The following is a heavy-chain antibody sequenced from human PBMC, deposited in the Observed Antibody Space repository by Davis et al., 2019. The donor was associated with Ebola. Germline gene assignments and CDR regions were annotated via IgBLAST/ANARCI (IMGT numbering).Heavy chain of an antibody. J-gene: IGHJ4*02. Sequence: ASVKVSCKASGYTFTSYDINWVRQATGQGLEWMGWMNPNSGNTGYAQKFQGRVTITADKSTSTAYMELSSLRSEDTAVYYCAREGTIVVVVAATGYFDYWGQGTLVTVSS. D-gene: IGHD2-15*01. CDR1: GYTFTSYD. CDR3: AREGTIVVVVAATGYFDY. V-gene: IGHV1-8*01. CDR2: MNPNSGNT.